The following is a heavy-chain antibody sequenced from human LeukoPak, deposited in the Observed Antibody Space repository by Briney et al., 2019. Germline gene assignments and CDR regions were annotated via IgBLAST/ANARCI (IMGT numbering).Heavy chain of an antibody. J-gene: IGHJ6*03. V-gene: IGHV1-69*05. CDR1: GGTFGSYS. CDR2: IMPLFNTA. CDR3: ARVDRHHYYLDV. Sequence: GASVKVSCKASGGTFGSYSITWVRQAPGQGLEWMGGIMPLFNTANYAQQFQGRVTITTDESTSTAYMELSSLRFEDTAMYYCARVDRHHYYLDVWGKGTTVTVSS.